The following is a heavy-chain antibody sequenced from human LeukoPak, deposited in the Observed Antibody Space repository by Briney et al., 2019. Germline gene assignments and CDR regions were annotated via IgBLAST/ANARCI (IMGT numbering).Heavy chain of an antibody. CDR3: AKAASGNWNDVSDY. D-gene: IGHD1-1*01. V-gene: IGHV3-23*01. J-gene: IGHJ4*02. CDR2: IGGRGVST. CDR1: GFTFGSYS. Sequence: SGGSLRPSCVASGFTFGSYSMNWVRQAPGKGLEWVSAIGGRGVSTSYADSVRGRFTISRDNSKNTLYLQMNSLRAEDTAVYYCAKAASGNWNDVSDYWGQGTLVTVSS.